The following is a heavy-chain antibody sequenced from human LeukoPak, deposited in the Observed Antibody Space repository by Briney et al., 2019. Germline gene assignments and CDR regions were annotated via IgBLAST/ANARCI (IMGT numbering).Heavy chain of an antibody. Sequence: PGGSLRLSCAASGFNLNDYAMHWVRHAPGKGLEWVSGLSWNSDNIGYADSVKGRFTISRDNAKNSLYLQMNSLRAEDTALYYCAKDPLAAAGTGFDYWGQGTLVTVSS. V-gene: IGHV3-9*01. CDR1: GFNLNDYA. D-gene: IGHD6-13*01. CDR2: LSWNSDNI. CDR3: AKDPLAAAGTGFDY. J-gene: IGHJ4*02.